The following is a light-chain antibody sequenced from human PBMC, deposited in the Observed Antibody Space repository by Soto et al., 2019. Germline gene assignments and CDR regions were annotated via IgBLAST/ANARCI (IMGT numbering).Light chain of an antibody. CDR1: SSDVGGYNY. V-gene: IGLV2-14*01. CDR3: SSYTSVSLVV. J-gene: IGLJ2*01. CDR2: EVS. Sequence: QSALTQPASVSGSPGQSITISCTGSSSDVGGYNYVSWYQQPPGKAPKLMIYEVSNRPSGVSNRFSGSKSGNTASLTISGLQAEDEADYYCSSYTSVSLVVFGGGTQLTVL.